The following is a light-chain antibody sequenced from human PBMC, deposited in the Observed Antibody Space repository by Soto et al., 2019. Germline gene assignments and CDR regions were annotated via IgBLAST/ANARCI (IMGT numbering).Light chain of an antibody. V-gene: IGKV1-5*01. CDR3: QQYKSHWT. CDR2: DVS. J-gene: IGKJ1*01. Sequence: DINLTDSPATLSASLGYSFNSTCRASQNIDTSLAWYQHQPRKAPKPLMFDVSSLESGVPSRFSGSGSGTEFTLTISSMQPDDFATYYCQQYKSHWTFGHGTKVDIK. CDR1: QNIDTS.